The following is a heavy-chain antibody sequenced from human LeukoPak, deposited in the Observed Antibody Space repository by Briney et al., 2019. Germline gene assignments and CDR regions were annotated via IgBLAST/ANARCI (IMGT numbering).Heavy chain of an antibody. D-gene: IGHD1-1*01. Sequence: GGTLGLSRAFSGFTLSRYWMSWVRQPPGRGREWVGNLKQDGSEKYYMGSVRGGFTLSRDNPKKSLYLPKNGLRAEHTGVYFCARQNDWDAHDCWGQGTLVTVS. V-gene: IGHV3-7*01. CDR2: LKQDGSEK. CDR3: ARQNDWDAHDC. J-gene: IGHJ4*02. CDR1: GFTLSRYW.